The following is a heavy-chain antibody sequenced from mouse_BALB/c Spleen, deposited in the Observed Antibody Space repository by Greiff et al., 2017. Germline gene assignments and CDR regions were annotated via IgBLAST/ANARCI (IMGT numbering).Heavy chain of an antibody. CDR1: GFTFSSFG. Sequence: DVQLVESGGGLVQPGGSRKLSCAASGFTFSSFGMHWVRQAPEKGLEWVAYISSGSSTIYYADTVKGRFTISRDNPKNTLFLQMTSLRSEDTAMYYCARGYFDYAMDYWGQGTSVTVSS. CDR3: ARGYFDYAMDY. J-gene: IGHJ4*01. CDR2: ISSGSSTI. V-gene: IGHV5-17*02.